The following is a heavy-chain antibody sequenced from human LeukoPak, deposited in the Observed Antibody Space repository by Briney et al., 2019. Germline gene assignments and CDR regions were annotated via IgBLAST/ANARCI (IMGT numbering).Heavy chain of an antibody. CDR1: GYTFTSYG. CDR2: ISAYNGNT. CDR3: ARVEQWLVNYGMDV. D-gene: IGHD6-19*01. V-gene: IGHV1-18*01. J-gene: IGHJ6*02. Sequence: ASVKVSCKASGYTFTSYGISWVRQAPGQGLEWMGWISAYNGNTNYAQKLQGRVTMTTDTSTSTAYMELRSLRSDDTAVYYCARVEQWLVNYGMDVWGQGTTVTISS.